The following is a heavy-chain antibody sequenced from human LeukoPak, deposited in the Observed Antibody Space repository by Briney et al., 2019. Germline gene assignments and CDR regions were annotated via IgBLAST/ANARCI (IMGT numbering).Heavy chain of an antibody. CDR1: GFTFISYW. V-gene: IGHV4-39*07. Sequence: GSLRLSCAASGFTFISYWMTWVRQPPGKGLEWIGSIYYSGSTYYNPSLKSRVTISVDTSKNQFSLKLSSVTAADTAMYYCASADSSGWYNWFDPWGQGTLVTVSS. D-gene: IGHD6-19*01. CDR3: ASADSSGWYNWFDP. J-gene: IGHJ5*02. CDR2: IYYSGST.